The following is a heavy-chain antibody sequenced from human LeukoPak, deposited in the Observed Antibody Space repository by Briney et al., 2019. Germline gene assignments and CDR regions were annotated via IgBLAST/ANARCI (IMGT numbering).Heavy chain of an antibody. CDR3: ARDRLGGYSYGFVFDY. V-gene: IGHV1-69*06. CDR2: IIPIFGTA. D-gene: IGHD5-18*01. CDR1: GYTFTSYD. Sequence: SVKVSCKASGYTFTSYDINWVRQAPGQGLECMGGIIPIFGTANYAQKFQGRVTITADKSTSTAYMELSSLRSEDTAVYYCARDRLGGYSYGFVFDYWGQGTLVTVSS. J-gene: IGHJ4*02.